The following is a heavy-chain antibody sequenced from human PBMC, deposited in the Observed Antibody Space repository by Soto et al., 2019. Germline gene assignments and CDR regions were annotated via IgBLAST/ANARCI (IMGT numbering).Heavy chain of an antibody. D-gene: IGHD3-10*02. CDR1: GITFSTYS. V-gene: IGHV3-48*02. Sequence: EVPLVESGGGLVQPGGSLRLSCAASGITFSTYSINWVRQAPGKGLEWVSFIGSIGTPIYYADSVKGRFTISRDTATSTLYLQMSSLRDEDTAVYYCARAAAGRRCSGSSPLDYWGQGTLVTVSS. J-gene: IGHJ4*02. CDR3: ARAAAGRRCSGSSPLDY. CDR2: IGSIGTPI.